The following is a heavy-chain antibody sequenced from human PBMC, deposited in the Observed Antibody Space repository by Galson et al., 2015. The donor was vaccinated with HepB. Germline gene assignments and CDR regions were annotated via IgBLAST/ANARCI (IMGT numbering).Heavy chain of an antibody. CDR2: ISSSSSTI. CDR1: GFTFSSYS. V-gene: IGHV3-48*02. Sequence: SLRLSCAASGFTFSSYSMNWVRQAPGKGLEWVSYISSSSSTIYYADSVKGRFTISRDNAKNSLYLQMNNLRDEDTAVYYCASWYYCSSTSCYSGVVDVWGQGTTVTVSS. J-gene: IGHJ6*02. D-gene: IGHD2-2*01. CDR3: ASWYYCSSTSCYSGVVDV.